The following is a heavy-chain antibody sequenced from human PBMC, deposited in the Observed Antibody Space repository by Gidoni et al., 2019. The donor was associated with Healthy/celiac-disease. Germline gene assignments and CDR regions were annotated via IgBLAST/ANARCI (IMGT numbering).Heavy chain of an antibody. CDR2: ISYDGSNK. D-gene: IGHD1-7*01. CDR1: GFTFNRYA. CDR3: ARVLTDLTGTTDYYYYAMDV. Sequence: QVQLVESGGNVVQPGRSLRLSCAASGFTFNRYAMQGVRQAPGKGLEWVAVISYDGSNKYYADAVKGRFTISRDNSKNTLYLQMNSLRAEDAAVYYCARVLTDLTGTTDYYYYAMDVWGQGTTVTVSS. V-gene: IGHV3-30-3*01. J-gene: IGHJ6*02.